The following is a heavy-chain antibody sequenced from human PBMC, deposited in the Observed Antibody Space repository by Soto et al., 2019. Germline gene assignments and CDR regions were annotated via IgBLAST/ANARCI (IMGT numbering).Heavy chain of an antibody. V-gene: IGHV3-23*01. Sequence: AGGSLRLSCAASGFTFSSYAMSWVRQAPGKGLEWVSAISGSGGSTYYADSVKGRFTISRDNSKNTLYLQMNSLRAEDTAVYYCAKYSYVAARTGYYFDYWGQGTLVTVSS. D-gene: IGHD6-6*01. CDR1: GFTFSSYA. CDR3: AKYSYVAARTGYYFDY. J-gene: IGHJ4*02. CDR2: ISGSGGST.